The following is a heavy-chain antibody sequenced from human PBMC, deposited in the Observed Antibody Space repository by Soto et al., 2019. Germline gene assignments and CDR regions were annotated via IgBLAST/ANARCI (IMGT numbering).Heavy chain of an antibody. CDR2: IIPIFGTA. J-gene: IGHJ1*01. D-gene: IGHD1-26*01. CDR3: ARALVGASPFQH. Sequence: SVKVSCKASGGTFSSYAISWVRQAPGQGLEWMGGIIPIFGTANYAQKFQGRVTITADESTSTAYMELSSLRSEDTAVYYCARALVGASPFQHWGQGTLVTVSS. V-gene: IGHV1-69*13. CDR1: GGTFSSYA.